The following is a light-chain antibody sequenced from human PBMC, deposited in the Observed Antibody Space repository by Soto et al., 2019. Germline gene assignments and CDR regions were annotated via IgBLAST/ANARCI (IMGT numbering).Light chain of an antibody. J-gene: IGKJ3*01. CDR3: QQYGSSPLT. CDR1: QSVSSNY. V-gene: IGKV3-20*01. CDR2: GAS. Sequence: EIVLTQSPGTLSLSPGERATLSCRASQSVSSNYFAWYQQRPGQGPRLLIYGASTRATGIPDRFSGSGSGTDFTLTISRLEPEDSAVYYCQQYGSSPLTFGPGTTVDIK.